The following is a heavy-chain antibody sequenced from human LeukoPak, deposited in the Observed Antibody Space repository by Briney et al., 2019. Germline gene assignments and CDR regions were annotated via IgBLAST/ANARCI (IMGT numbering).Heavy chain of an antibody. CDR1: GYAFSGYY. Sequence: GASVKVSCKASGYAFSGYYMHWVRQATGQGLEWMGWINPSNGGTNYEQNFQGKVTMTRDTSISTAYMELSSLTSDDTAVYYCARGPTYYDSSGYRLEYWGQGTLVTVSS. V-gene: IGHV1-2*02. CDR3: ARGPTYYDSSGYRLEY. CDR2: INPSNGGT. J-gene: IGHJ4*02. D-gene: IGHD3-22*01.